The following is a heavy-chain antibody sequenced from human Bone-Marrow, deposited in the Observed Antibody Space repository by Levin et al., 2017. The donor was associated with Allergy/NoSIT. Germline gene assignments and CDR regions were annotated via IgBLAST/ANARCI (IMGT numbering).Heavy chain of an antibody. D-gene: IGHD2-2*01. CDR3: ARDSFSTSSGLDYYYGLDV. V-gene: IGHV3-7*01. J-gene: IGHJ6*02. CDR2: IKADGSEK. CDR1: GFTLSQYW. Sequence: GSLRLSCAASGFTLSQYWMTWVRQAPGKGLEWVAKIKADGSEKYYVDSLKGRFSISRDNTRKSVSLQISNLRAEDTAVYYCARDSFSTSSGLDYYYGLDVWGQGTTVTV.